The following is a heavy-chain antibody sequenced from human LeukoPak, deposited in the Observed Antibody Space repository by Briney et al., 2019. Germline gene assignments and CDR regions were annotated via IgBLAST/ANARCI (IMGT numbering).Heavy chain of an antibody. Sequence: ASVKVSCKASGYTFTGYYMHWVRQAPGQGLEWMGWINPNSGGTNYAQKFQGRVTMTRDTSISTAYMELSRLRSDDTAVYYCAGLVRGLSRNSDYWGQGTLVTVSS. CDR2: INPNSGGT. D-gene: IGHD3-10*01. J-gene: IGHJ4*02. CDR1: GYTFTGYY. V-gene: IGHV1-2*02. CDR3: AGLVRGLSRNSDY.